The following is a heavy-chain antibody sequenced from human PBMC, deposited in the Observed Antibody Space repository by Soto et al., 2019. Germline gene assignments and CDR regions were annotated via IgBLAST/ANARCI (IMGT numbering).Heavy chain of an antibody. Sequence: QVQLVESGGGVVKPGRSLRLSCAASGFTFSSYGMHWVGQAPGKGLEWVAVIWYDGSNKYYADSVKGRFTISRDNSKNTLYLQMNSLRAEDTAVYYCAREAQKGYYGSGSYTPFDYWGQGTLVTVSS. CDR1: GFTFSSYG. J-gene: IGHJ4*02. CDR2: IWYDGSNK. CDR3: AREAQKGYYGSGSYTPFDY. V-gene: IGHV3-33*01. D-gene: IGHD3-10*01.